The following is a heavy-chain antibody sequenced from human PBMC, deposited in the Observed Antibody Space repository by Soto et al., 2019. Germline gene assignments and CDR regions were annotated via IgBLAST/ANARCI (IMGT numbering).Heavy chain of an antibody. D-gene: IGHD2-15*01. V-gene: IGHV3-23*01. Sequence: GSLRLSCAASGFTFSSYAMSWVRQAPGKGLEWVSAISGSGGSTYYADSVKGRFTISRDNSKNTLYLQMTSLRAEDTAVYYCAKDKDIVVVVAAPRPFVIWGQGKMVTVSS. CDR3: AKDKDIVVVVAAPRPFVI. CDR1: GFTFSSYA. CDR2: ISGSGGST. J-gene: IGHJ3*02.